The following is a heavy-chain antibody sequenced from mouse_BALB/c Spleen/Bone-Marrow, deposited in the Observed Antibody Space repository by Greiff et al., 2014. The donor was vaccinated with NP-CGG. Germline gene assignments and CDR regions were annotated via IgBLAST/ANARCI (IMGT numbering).Heavy chain of an antibody. CDR1: GHTFTDYW. CDR2: IDTSDSYT. CDR3: AGSDYRFDPLPY. V-gene: IGHV1-69*01. Sequence: QVQLQQSGAELVMPGASVKMSCKASGHTFTDYWMHWVKQRPGQGLEWIGAIDTSDSYTSYNQKFKGKATLTVDESSSTAYMQLSSLTSEDSAVYYCAGSDYRFDPLPYWGQGTLVTVSA. J-gene: IGHJ3*01. D-gene: IGHD2-14*01.